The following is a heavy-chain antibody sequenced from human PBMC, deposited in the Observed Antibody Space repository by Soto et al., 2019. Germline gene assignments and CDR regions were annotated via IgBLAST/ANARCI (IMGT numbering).Heavy chain of an antibody. Sequence: PGVSLRLSFAASGFTFSSYCMHWVRQAPGKGLEWVAVISYDGSNKYYADSVKGRFTISRDNSKNTLYLQMNSLRAEDTAVYYCAKDQGVRSLMTTSAGYGMDVWGQGTTVTVSS. D-gene: IGHD4-17*01. CDR1: GFTFSSYC. J-gene: IGHJ6*02. CDR2: ISYDGSNK. V-gene: IGHV3-30*18. CDR3: AKDQGVRSLMTTSAGYGMDV.